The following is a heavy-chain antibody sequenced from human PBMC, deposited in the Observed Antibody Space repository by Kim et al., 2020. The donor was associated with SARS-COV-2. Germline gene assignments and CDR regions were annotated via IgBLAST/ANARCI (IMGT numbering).Heavy chain of an antibody. J-gene: IGHJ4*02. CDR3: ARAVHDYGGNSGFDY. CDR1: GGSISSYY. CDR2: IYYSGST. D-gene: IGHD4-17*01. Sequence: SETLSLTCTVSGGSISSYYWSWIRQPPGKGLEWIGYIYYSGSTNYNPSLKSRVTISVDTSKNQFSLKLSSVTAADTAVYYCARAVHDYGGNSGFDYWGQGTLVTVSS. V-gene: IGHV4-59*01.